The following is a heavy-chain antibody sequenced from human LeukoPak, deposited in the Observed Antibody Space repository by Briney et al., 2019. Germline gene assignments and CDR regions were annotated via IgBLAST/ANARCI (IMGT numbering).Heavy chain of an antibody. Sequence: QPGRSLRLSCAASGFSVDDYAMHWVRQAPGKGLEWVSGINWNSGSKGYADSVKGRFTISRDNAKNSLYLQMNSLRAEDTALYYCVKGGTYYYGSGGYYNGVDYWGQGTLVTVSS. D-gene: IGHD3-10*01. V-gene: IGHV3-9*01. CDR3: VKGGTYYYGSGGYYNGVDY. CDR2: INWNSGSK. J-gene: IGHJ4*02. CDR1: GFSVDDYA.